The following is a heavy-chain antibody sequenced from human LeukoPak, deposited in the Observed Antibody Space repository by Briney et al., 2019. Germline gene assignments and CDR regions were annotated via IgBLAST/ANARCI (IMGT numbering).Heavy chain of an antibody. V-gene: IGHV2-5*01. CDR2: IYWNDDK. CDR3: AHIRPPLADRQNWFDP. CDR1: GFSLSTSGVG. J-gene: IGHJ5*02. Sequence: SSPTLVKPTQTLTLTCTFSGFSLSTSGVGVGWIRQPPGKALEWLALIYWNDDKRYSPSLKSRLTTTKDTSKNQVVLTMTNMDPVDTATYYCAHIRPPLADRQNWFDPWGQGTLVTVSS.